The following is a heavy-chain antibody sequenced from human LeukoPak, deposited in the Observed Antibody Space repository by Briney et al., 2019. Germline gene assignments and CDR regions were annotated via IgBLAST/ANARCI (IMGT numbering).Heavy chain of an antibody. CDR3: AKATMVRGVITAFDI. CDR1: GFTFDDYA. J-gene: IGHJ3*02. CDR2: ISWNSGSI. V-gene: IGHV3-9*03. Sequence: GGSLRLSCAASGFTFDDYAMHWVRQAPGKGLEWVSGISWNSGSIGYADSVKGRFTISRDNAKNSLYLQMNSLRAEDMALYYCAKATMVRGVITAFDIWGQRTMVTVSS. D-gene: IGHD3-10*01.